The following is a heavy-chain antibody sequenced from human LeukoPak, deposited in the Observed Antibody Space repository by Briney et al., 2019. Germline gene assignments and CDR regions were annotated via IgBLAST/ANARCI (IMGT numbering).Heavy chain of an antibody. CDR3: ARLGQANSFNI. CDR1: GYSFTNYW. CDR2: IFPGDSDT. V-gene: IGHV5-51*01. J-gene: IGHJ3*02. Sequence: GESLKISCKGSGYSFTNYWIAWVRQMPGKGREWMGIIFPGDSDTRYSPSFQGQVTISADKSISIASLQWSSLKASDTALYYCARLGQANSFNIWGQGTMVTVSS.